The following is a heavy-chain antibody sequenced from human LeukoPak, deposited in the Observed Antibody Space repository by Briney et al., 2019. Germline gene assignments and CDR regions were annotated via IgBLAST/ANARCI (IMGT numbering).Heavy chain of an antibody. J-gene: IGHJ4*02. CDR1: GFAFNNYY. CDR3: ARATYSSSLRFDY. Sequence: SGGSLRLSCAASGFAFNNYYMSWVRQAPGKGLEWVANIKPDGNEQYYLDSVKGRFTISRDNAKNSLYLQMNSLRAEDTAVYYCARATYSSSLRFDYWGQGTLVTVSS. D-gene: IGHD6-6*01. CDR2: IKPDGNEQ. V-gene: IGHV3-7*01.